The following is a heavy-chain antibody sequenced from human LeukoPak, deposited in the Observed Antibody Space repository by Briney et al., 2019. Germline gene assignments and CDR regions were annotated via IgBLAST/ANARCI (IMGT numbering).Heavy chain of an antibody. Sequence: GGSLRLSCAASGFTFSSYEMNWVRQAPGKGLEWVSYISSSGSTIYYADSVKGRFTISRDNAKNSLYLQMNSLRAEDTAVYYCARDHGLMAKGAFDIWGQGTMVTVSS. CDR3: ARDHGLMAKGAFDI. CDR2: ISSSGSTI. D-gene: IGHD2-8*01. J-gene: IGHJ3*02. CDR1: GFTFSSYE. V-gene: IGHV3-48*03.